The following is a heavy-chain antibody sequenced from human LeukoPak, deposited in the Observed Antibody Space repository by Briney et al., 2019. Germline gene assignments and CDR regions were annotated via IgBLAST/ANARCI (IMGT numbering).Heavy chain of an antibody. CDR1: GFTFNSYW. CDR2: IKPDGSNR. J-gene: IGHJ4*02. CDR3: ATADY. V-gene: IGHV3-7*01. Sequence: PGGSLRLSCAASGFTFNSYWMNWVRQAPGKGLEWVANIKPDGSNRYYVDSVKGRFTISRDNAKNSLFLQMSGLRVEDSALYYCATADYWGQGIAVTVSS.